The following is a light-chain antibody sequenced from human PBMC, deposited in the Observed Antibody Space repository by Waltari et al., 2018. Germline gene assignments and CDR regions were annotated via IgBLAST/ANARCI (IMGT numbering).Light chain of an antibody. CDR2: DVS. V-gene: IGLV2-14*04. J-gene: IGLJ3*02. Sequence: GYNYVSWFQQHPGRAPKLMIYDVSKRPSGVSNRFSGSKSGNAASLTISGLQAEDEADYYCSSYTSISTLVFGVGTKVTVL. CDR3: SSYTSISTLV. CDR1: GYNY.